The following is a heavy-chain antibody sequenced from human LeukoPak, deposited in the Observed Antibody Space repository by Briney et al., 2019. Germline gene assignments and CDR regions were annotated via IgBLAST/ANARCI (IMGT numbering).Heavy chain of an antibody. J-gene: IGHJ4*02. V-gene: IGHV3-23*01. D-gene: IGHD6-19*01. CDR1: GFTFSNYG. Sequence: PGGSLRLSCAVSGFTFSNYGMSWVRQAPGKGLEWVSSISGSAYRTDYADSVKGRFTISRDNSKNTLYLQMNSLRAEDTALYYCAKARWYSSGCLDYWGQGTLVTVSS. CDR2: ISGSAYRT. CDR3: AKARWYSSGCLDY.